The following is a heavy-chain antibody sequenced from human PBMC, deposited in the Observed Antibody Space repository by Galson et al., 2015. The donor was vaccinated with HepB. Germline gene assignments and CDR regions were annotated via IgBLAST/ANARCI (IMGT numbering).Heavy chain of an antibody. J-gene: IGHJ4*02. Sequence: SGAEVKKPGAPVKVSCKASGYTFTGYYMHWARQAPGQGLEWMGWINPNSGGTNYAQKFQGRVTMTRDTSISTAYMELSRLRSDDTAVYYCARALRRFFGVVILWYWGQGTLVTVSS. V-gene: IGHV1-2*02. CDR1: GYTFTGYY. D-gene: IGHD3-3*01. CDR3: ARALRRFFGVVILWY. CDR2: INPNSGGT.